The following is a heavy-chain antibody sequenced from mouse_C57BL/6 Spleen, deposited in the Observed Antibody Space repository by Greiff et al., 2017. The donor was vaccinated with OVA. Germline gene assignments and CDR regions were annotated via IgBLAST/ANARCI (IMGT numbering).Heavy chain of an antibody. D-gene: IGHD3-3*01. V-gene: IGHV14-2*01. Sequence: VQLQQSGAELVKPGASVKLSCTASGFNIKDYYMHWVKQRTEQGLEWIGRIDPEDGETKYASKFQGKATITADTSSNTAYLQLSSLTSEDSAVYCCARWEGNAMDYWGQGTSVTVSS. CDR1: GFNIKDYY. CDR2: IDPEDGET. J-gene: IGHJ4*01. CDR3: ARWEGNAMDY.